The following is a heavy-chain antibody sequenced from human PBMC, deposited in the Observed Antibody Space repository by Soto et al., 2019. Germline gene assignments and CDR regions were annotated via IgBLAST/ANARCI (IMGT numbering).Heavy chain of an antibody. CDR1: GFCFSIFG. CDR2: IWYDGSNK. D-gene: IGHD2-8*01. J-gene: IGHJ4*02. CDR3: ARDDKDEYGADRGGFGC. Sequence: QVHLVESGGGVVQPGTSLRLSCAASGFCFSIFGMHWVRQAPGKGLEWVAGIWYDGSNKYYADSVKGRFSISRDNSKNTLYLQMNSLRAEDTAVYYCARDDKDEYGADRGGFGCWGQGTLVTVSS. V-gene: IGHV3-33*01.